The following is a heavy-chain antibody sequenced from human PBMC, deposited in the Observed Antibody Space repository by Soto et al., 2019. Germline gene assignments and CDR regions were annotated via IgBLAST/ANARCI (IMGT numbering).Heavy chain of an antibody. D-gene: IGHD4-17*01. CDR2: IFFSGNT. CDR3: ARDNYGGMLDF. CDR1: GGSILNGGHY. J-gene: IGHJ4*02. V-gene: IGHV4-31*03. Sequence: LSLTCTVSGGSILNGGHYWTWIRQHPGKGLEWIGRIFFSGNTHYNPALKSRLTFSLDTAKNQFSLKLTSVTAADTAIYYCARDNYGGMLDFRGPGTLLTVSS.